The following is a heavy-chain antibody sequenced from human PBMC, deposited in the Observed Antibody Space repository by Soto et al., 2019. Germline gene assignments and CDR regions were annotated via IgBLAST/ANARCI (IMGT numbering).Heavy chain of an antibody. CDR1: GGSISSYY. CDR2: IYYSGST. D-gene: IGHD5-12*01. CDR3: ARVWGYSGYPKSPYYFDY. V-gene: IGHV4-59*01. Sequence: SETLSLTCTVSGGSISSYYWSWLRQPPGKGLEWIGYIYYSGSTNYNPSLKSRVTISVDTSKNQFSLKLSSVTAADTAVYYCARVWGYSGYPKSPYYFDYWGQGTPVTVS. J-gene: IGHJ4*02.